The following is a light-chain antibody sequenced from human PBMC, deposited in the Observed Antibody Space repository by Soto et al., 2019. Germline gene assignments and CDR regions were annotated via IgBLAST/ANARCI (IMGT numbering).Light chain of an antibody. CDR1: QSISSN. J-gene: IGKJ1*01. CDR3: HQYENWPQT. CDR2: RAS. V-gene: IGKV3-15*01. Sequence: EIVMTQSPATLSVSPGERATLSCRASQSISSNLAWYQQKLGQAPRLLIYRASTRATGIPARFSGSGSGTEFTLTISSLQSEDFALYYCHQYENWPQTFGQGTKGDSK.